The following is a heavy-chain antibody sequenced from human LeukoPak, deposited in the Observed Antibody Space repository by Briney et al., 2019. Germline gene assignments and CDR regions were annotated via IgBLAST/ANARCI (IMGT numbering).Heavy chain of an antibody. CDR3: ARDRPGSGSSSGDWFDP. J-gene: IGHJ5*02. CDR2: IIPILGIA. D-gene: IGHD6-6*01. V-gene: IGHV1-69*04. Sequence: ASVKVSCKASGGTFSSYAISWVRQAPGQGLEWMGRIIPILGIANYAQKFQGRVTITADKSTSTAYMELSSLRSEDTAVYYCARDRPGSGSSSGDWFDPWGQGTLVTVSS. CDR1: GGTFSSYA.